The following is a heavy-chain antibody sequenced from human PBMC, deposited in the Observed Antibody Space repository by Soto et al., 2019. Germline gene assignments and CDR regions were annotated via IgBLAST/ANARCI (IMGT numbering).Heavy chain of an antibody. CDR1: GYTFTSYA. CDR2: IIPIFGTA. D-gene: IGHD3-22*01. Sequence: SVKFSCKASGYTFTSYAISWVRQAPGQGLEWMGGIIPIFGTANYAQKFQGRVTITADKSTSTAYMELSSLRSEDTAVYYCARAAKTAYSSGYLDYWGQGTLVTVSS. CDR3: ARAAKTAYSSGYLDY. V-gene: IGHV1-69*06. J-gene: IGHJ4*02.